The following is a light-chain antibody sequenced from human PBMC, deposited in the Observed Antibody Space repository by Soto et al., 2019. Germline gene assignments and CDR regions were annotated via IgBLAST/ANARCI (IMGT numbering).Light chain of an antibody. Sequence: QSLLTQPPSASGSPGQSVTISCTGTSSDVGGYNYVSWYKQHPGKAPELIIYEVSKRPSGVPDRSSGSKSGNTASLTASGLPAEDEADYYCNSYAGANNFVVFGTGTKIPVL. V-gene: IGLV2-8*01. CDR1: SSDVGGYNY. J-gene: IGLJ1*01. CDR3: NSYAGANNFVV. CDR2: EVS.